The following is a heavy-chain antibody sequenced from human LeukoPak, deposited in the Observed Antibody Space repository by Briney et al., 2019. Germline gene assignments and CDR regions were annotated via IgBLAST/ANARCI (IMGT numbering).Heavy chain of an antibody. V-gene: IGHV4-38-2*02. D-gene: IGHD3-10*01. CDR1: GYSISSGYY. J-gene: IGHJ4*02. CDR3: ARQTKGGYYGSGY. Sequence: PSETLSLTCTVSGYSISSGYYWGWIRQPPGKGLEWIGSIYHSGSTYYNPSLKSRVTISVDTSKNQFSLKLSSVTAADTAVYYCARQTKGGYYGSGYWGQGTLVTVSS. CDR2: IYHSGST.